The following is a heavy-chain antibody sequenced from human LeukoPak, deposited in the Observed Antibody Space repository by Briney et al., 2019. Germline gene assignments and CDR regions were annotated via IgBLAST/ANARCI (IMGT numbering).Heavy chain of an antibody. CDR2: INPNSGGT. Sequence: GASVKVSCKASGYTFTGYYMHWVRQAPGQGLEWMGWINPNSGGTNYAQKFQGRVTMTRDTSISTAYMELSRLRSDDTAVYYCARDLSDYDILTGYLRDDYWGQGTLVTVSS. CDR3: ARDLSDYDILTGYLRDDY. V-gene: IGHV1-2*02. D-gene: IGHD3-9*01. J-gene: IGHJ4*02. CDR1: GYTFTGYY.